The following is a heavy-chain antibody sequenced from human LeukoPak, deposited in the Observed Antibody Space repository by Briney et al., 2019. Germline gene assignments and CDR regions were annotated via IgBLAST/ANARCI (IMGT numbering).Heavy chain of an antibody. Sequence: ASVKVSCKASGYTFTSYDINWVRQATGQGLEWMGWMNPNSGNTGYAQKFQGRVTMTRNTSISTAYMELSSLRSEDTAVYYCARGFHDRTRSNRIAAAGTSRLRYYCYYMDVWGKGTTVTVSS. CDR1: GYTFTSYD. D-gene: IGHD6-13*01. J-gene: IGHJ6*03. CDR2: MNPNSGNT. V-gene: IGHV1-8*01. CDR3: ARGFHDRTRSNRIAAAGTSRLRYYCYYMDV.